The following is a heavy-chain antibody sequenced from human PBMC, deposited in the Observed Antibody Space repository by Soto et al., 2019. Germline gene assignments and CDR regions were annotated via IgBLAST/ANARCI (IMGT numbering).Heavy chain of an antibody. Sequence: QVELVESGGGVVQPGKSLRLSCVASGFSIRTYGMHWVRQAPGKGLEWVAVIWSDGSDQLYADSMKGRLTISRDNAKTTIYLQVNSLRADDTAAYFCATEPRMSSRGRGGMDVWGYGTTVIVSS. CDR2: IWSDGSDQ. CDR3: ATEPRMSSRGRGGMDV. V-gene: IGHV3-33*01. J-gene: IGHJ6*04. CDR1: GFSIRTYG. D-gene: IGHD3-10*01.